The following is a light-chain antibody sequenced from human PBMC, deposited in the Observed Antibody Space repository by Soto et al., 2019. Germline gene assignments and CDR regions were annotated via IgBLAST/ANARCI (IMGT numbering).Light chain of an antibody. CDR2: NNN. V-gene: IGLV1-44*01. CDR1: SSNIGSNT. J-gene: IGLJ1*01. CDR3: SSYTTSSTRV. Sequence: QSALTQPRSASGTPGQRVTISCSGSSSNIGSNTVNWYQQLPGTAPKLLISNNNQRPSGVPDRFSGSKSGTSASLAISGLQSEDEATYYCSSYTTSSTRVFGTGTKVTVL.